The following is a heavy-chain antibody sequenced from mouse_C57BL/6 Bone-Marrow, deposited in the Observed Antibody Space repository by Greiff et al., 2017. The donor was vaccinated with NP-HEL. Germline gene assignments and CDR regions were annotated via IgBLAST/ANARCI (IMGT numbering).Heavy chain of an antibody. Sequence: LQQSRAAPAPPFSSFPLSFTSSFYSFISYLINFFNQIPGKGLEWIGQIYPGDGDTNYNGKFKGKATLTADKSSSTAYMQLSSLTSEDSAVYYCAKGWNYFDYWGQGTTLTVSS. CDR1: FYSFISYL. CDR2: IYPGDGDT. J-gene: IGHJ2*01. CDR3: AKGWNYFDY. D-gene: IGHD3-3*01. V-gene: IGHV1-80*01.